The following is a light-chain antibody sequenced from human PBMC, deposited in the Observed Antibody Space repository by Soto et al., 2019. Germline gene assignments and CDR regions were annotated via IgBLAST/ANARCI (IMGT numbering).Light chain of an antibody. V-gene: IGKV3-20*01. Sequence: EIVLTQSPATLSLSPGERATLSCRASQSVSSCVAWYQQKPGQAPRLLIYDASNRATGIPDRFSGSGSGTDFTPTIIRLEPEDFAVYYCHQYVSSPWTFGQGTKVDIK. CDR2: DAS. CDR1: QSVSSCV. CDR3: HQYVSSPWT. J-gene: IGKJ1*01.